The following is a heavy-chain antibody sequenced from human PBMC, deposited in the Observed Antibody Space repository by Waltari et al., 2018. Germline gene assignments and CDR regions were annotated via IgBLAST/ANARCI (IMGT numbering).Heavy chain of an antibody. Sequence: QVQLVQSGSELKKPWASVKVSCTASGYTFTSYAMNLLRPATGQGLEWMGWINTNTGNPTYAQGFTGRFVFSLDTSVSTAYLQISSLKAEDTAVYYCARDLQRITIFGMVTTDYYYYGMDVWGQGTTVTVSS. CDR3: ARDLQRITIFGMVTTDYYYYGMDV. CDR2: INTNTGNP. CDR1: GYTFTSYA. J-gene: IGHJ6*02. V-gene: IGHV7-4-1*02. D-gene: IGHD3-3*01.